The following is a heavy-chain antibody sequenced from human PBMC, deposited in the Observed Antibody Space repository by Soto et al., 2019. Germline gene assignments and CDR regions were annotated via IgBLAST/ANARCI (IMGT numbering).Heavy chain of an antibody. CDR3: VRPLPAGRNYGLDF. D-gene: IGHD3-10*01. CDR1: GLTFSNAY. V-gene: IGHV3-53*01. J-gene: IGHJ6*02. Sequence: EVQLVESGGGLIQPGGSLRLSCAASGLTFSNAYMAWVRQAPGMGLEWVSVIYDNGTTYYADSVKGRFTISRDTSTNTLSLQIDSRRAEDTAVYYCVRPLPAGRNYGLDFWGQGTKVTDSS. CDR2: IYDNGTT.